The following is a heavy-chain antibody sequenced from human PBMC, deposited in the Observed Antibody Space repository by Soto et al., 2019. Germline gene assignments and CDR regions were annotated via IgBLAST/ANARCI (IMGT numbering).Heavy chain of an antibody. D-gene: IGHD3-16*01. CDR1: GFAFSIFG. V-gene: IGHV3-33*01. J-gene: IGHJ4*02. CDR2: IWYDGSDK. Sequence: GGSLRLSFVASGFAFSIFGMPWVRQAPGKGLEWVAIIWYDGSDKYYGDSVKGRFTISRDNSKNTLFLQMNSLRAEDTAVYHCAFGNLSYYFDYWGQGTPVTVSS. CDR3: AFGNLSYYFDY.